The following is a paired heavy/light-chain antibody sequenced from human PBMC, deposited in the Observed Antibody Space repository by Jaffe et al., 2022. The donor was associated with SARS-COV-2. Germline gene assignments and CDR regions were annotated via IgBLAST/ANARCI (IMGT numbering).Heavy chain of an antibody. Sequence: EVQLVESGGGLVQPGGSLRLSCAASAFTFSNYWMSWVRQAPGKGLEWVANINQDGSGRNYVDSVRGRFTVSRDNAKNSLYLQMNSLKGDDTAVYYCAREGGSSPTAIYYYYYGMDVWGQGTTVTVSS. CDR2: INQDGSGR. CDR3: AREGGSSPTAIYYYYYGMDV. V-gene: IGHV3-7*01. J-gene: IGHJ6*02. D-gene: IGHD1-26*01. CDR1: AFTFSNYW.
Light chain of an antibody. CDR2: DDG. CDR1: SIGSKS. CDR3: QVWHISSDHSVWV. Sequence: SYVLTQPPSVSVAPGQTARITCGGDSIGSKSVHWYQQKPGQAPVLVVYDDGDRPSGIPERFSGSNSGNTATLTISRVEVGDEADYYCQVWHISSDHSVWVFGGGTKLSVL. J-gene: IGLJ3*02. V-gene: IGLV3-21*02.